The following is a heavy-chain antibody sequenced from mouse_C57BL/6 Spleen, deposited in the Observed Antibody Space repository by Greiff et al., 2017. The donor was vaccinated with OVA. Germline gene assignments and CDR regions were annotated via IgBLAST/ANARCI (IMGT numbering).Heavy chain of an antibody. CDR1: GFSLTSYG. V-gene: IGHV2-2*01. D-gene: IGHD1-1*01. J-gene: IGHJ2*01. Sequence: QVQLKESGPGLVQPSQSLSITCTVSGFSLTSYGVHWVRQSPGKGLEWLGVIWSGGSTDYNAAFISRLSISKDNSKSQVFFKMNSLQADDTAIYYCASLPYYYGSSYFDYWGQGTTLTVSS. CDR2: IWSGGST. CDR3: ASLPYYYGSSYFDY.